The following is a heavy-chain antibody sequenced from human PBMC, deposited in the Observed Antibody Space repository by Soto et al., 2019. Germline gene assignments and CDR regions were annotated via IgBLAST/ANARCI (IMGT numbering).Heavy chain of an antibody. J-gene: IGHJ5*02. CDR3: ARDRNYDILTGYAKFDP. V-gene: IGHV1-18*01. Sequence: ASVKVSCKASGYTFTSYVISWVRQAPGQGLEWMGWISAYNGNTNYAQKLQGRVTMTTDTSTSTAYMELRSLRSDDTAVYYCARDRNYDILTGYAKFDPWGQGTLVTVSS. CDR2: ISAYNGNT. D-gene: IGHD3-9*01. CDR1: GYTFTSYV.